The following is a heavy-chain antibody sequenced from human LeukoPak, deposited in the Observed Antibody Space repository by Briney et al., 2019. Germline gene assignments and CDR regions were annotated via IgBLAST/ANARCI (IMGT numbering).Heavy chain of an antibody. J-gene: IGHJ4*02. V-gene: IGHV1-2*02. CDR3: VRRQIDCSTTSCYVDY. D-gene: IGHD2-2*01. Sequence: ASVKVSCKASGYTFTDYYINWIRQAPGQGLEWMGWINPNRGGTSYAQNFQGRVTMTRDTPITTAYMELSRLRSDDTAVYYCVRRQIDCSTTSCYVDYWGQGTLVTVSS. CDR1: GYTFTDYY. CDR2: INPNRGGT.